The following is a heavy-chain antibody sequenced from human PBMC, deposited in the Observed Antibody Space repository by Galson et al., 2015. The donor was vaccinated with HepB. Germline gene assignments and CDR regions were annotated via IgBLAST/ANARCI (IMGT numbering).Heavy chain of an antibody. CDR3: ATDPIRGGSYDY. CDR1: GYTLTELS. D-gene: IGHD1-26*01. V-gene: IGHV1-24*01. CDR2: FDPEDGET. J-gene: IGHJ4*02. Sequence: SVKVSCKVSGYTLTELSMHWVRQAPGKGLEWMGGFDPEDGETIYAQKFQGRVTMTEDTSTDTAYMELSSLRSEDTAVYYCATDPIRGGSYDYWGQGTLVTVSS.